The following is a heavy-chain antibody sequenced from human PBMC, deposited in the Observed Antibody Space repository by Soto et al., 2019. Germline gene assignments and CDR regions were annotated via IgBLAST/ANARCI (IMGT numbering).Heavy chain of an antibody. CDR2: VDGSGSVT. Sequence: GGSLRLSCVASEFTFRSYTMSWVRQAPGKGLEWVSAVDGSGSVTLYAEPVKGRFSISRDNSKNTLYLQMTSLRDEDTAMYYCSRHRSGSYKEMEFWGQGTLVTVSS. V-gene: IGHV3-23*01. D-gene: IGHD3-3*01. CDR3: SRHRSGSYKEMEF. J-gene: IGHJ4*02. CDR1: EFTFRSYT.